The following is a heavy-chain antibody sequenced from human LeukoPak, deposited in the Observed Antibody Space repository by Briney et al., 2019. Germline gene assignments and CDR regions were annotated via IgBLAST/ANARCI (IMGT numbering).Heavy chain of an antibody. CDR2: INPNSGGT. J-gene: IGHJ4*02. Sequence: GASVKVSCEASGYTFTGYFMYWVRQAPGQGLEWMGWINPNSGGTNYAQKFQGRVTMTRDTSISTAYMELSRLRSDDTAVYYCARPLGVGGYNTFDYWGQGALVTVSS. V-gene: IGHV1-2*02. D-gene: IGHD5-24*01. CDR1: GYTFTGYF. CDR3: ARPLGVGGYNTFDY.